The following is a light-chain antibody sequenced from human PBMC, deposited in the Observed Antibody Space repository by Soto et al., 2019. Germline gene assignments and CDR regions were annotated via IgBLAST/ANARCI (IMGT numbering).Light chain of an antibody. J-gene: IGKJ3*01. V-gene: IGKV3-11*01. CDR2: DAS. CDR3: QQRSNWHPIT. CDR1: QSVSSY. Sequence: EIVLTQSPATLSLSPGERATLSCRASQSVSSYLAWYQQKPGHAPRLLIYDASNRATGIPARFSGSGSGTDFTLTISSLEPEDFAVYYCQQRSNWHPITFGPGTKVDIK.